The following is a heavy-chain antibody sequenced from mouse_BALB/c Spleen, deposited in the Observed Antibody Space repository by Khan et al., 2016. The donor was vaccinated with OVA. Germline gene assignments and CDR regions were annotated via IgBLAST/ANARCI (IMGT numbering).Heavy chain of an antibody. CDR3: ARREKYGYDPSWFAY. CDR1: GYTFTSYW. J-gene: IGHJ3*01. V-gene: IGHV1-61*01. D-gene: IGHD2-2*01. CDR2: IDPSDSAT. Sequence: QVQLQQSGAELVRPGASVKLSCKASGYTFTSYWMNWVKQRPGQGLEWIGMIDPSDSATHYNQIFKDKATLTVDKSSSTAYMQLSSLTSEDSAVYYCARREKYGYDPSWFAYWGQGTLVTVSA.